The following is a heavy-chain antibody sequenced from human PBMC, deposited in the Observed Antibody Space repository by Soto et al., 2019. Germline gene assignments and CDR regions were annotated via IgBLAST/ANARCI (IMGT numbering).Heavy chain of an antibody. Sequence: QVQLVESGGGVVQPGRSLRLSCAASGFTFSYYAMHWVRQAPGKGLEWVAVVSYDGSNKYYADSVKGRFTISRDNSKNTLYLQMNSLRTEDTAVYYCARDLVVVAATPVVLSDFYFYYGMDVWGQGTTVTVSS. J-gene: IGHJ6*02. V-gene: IGHV3-30-3*01. CDR3: ARDLVVVAATPVVLSDFYFYYGMDV. D-gene: IGHD2-15*01. CDR1: GFTFSYYA. CDR2: VSYDGSNK.